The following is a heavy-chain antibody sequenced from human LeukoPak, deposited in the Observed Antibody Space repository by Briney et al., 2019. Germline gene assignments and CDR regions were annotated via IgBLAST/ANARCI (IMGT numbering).Heavy chain of an antibody. J-gene: IGHJ6*03. CDR2: IIPIFGTA. V-gene: IGHV1-69*13. CDR3: ARGTYYYSSGSPHYYYYYMDV. D-gene: IGHD3-10*01. Sequence: ASVKVSCKASGGTFSSYAISWVRQAPGQGLEWMGGIIPIFGTANYAQKFQGRVTVTADESTSTAYMELSRLRPEDAGMYYCARGTYYYSSGSPHYYYYYMDVWDKGTTVTIS. CDR1: GGTFSSYA.